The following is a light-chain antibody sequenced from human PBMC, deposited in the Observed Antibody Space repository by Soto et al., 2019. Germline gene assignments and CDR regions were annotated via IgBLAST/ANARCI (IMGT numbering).Light chain of an antibody. CDR2: DAS. CDR1: QYISSW. V-gene: IGKV1-5*01. CDR3: LQYDSYSFT. Sequence: DIQMTQSPSTLSASVGDRVTITCRASQYISSWLAWYQQKPGKAPKVLIYDASSLESGVPSRFSGSGSGTEFTLTISSLHSDDFATYYCLQYDSYSFTFGQGTKLEIK. J-gene: IGKJ2*01.